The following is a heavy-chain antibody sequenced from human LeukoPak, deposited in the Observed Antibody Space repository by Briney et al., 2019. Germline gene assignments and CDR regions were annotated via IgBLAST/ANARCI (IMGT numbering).Heavy chain of an antibody. CDR2: ISYDGSNK. Sequence: GGSLRLSCAASGFTFSSYAMHWVRQAPGKGLEWVAVISYDGSNKYYADSVKGRFTISRDNSKNTLYLQMNSLRAEDTAVYYCARDFGGGYSGYDPIDYWGQGTLVTVSS. J-gene: IGHJ4*02. CDR1: GFTFSSYA. D-gene: IGHD5-12*01. CDR3: ARDFGGGYSGYDPIDY. V-gene: IGHV3-30-3*01.